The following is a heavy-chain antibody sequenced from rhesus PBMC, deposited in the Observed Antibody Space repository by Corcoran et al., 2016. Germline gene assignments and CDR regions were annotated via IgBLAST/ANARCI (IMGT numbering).Heavy chain of an antibody. Sequence: QVQLQDSGPGLVKPSEPLSLPRAVSGGSITGYFWNWLPPPHGKGREWIGYIGSDSGSTYYNPSLKSRVTSSTDTAKAQVSLILNSVTAADTAIYYCARNERVGSTVDYWGQGVLVTVSS. J-gene: IGHJ4*01. CDR1: GGSITGYF. CDR3: ARNERVGSTVDY. D-gene: IGHD1-44*01. V-gene: IGHV4-165*02. CDR2: IGSDSGST.